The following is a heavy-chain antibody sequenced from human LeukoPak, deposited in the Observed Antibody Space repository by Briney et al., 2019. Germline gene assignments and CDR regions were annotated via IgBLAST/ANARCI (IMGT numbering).Heavy chain of an antibody. Sequence: SETLSLTCTVSGDSVSNGNYYWSWLRQPPGKALEWIGYIYYTGKTYYNPSLEGRVTILVDTSGNHFSVKLSSVTAADTAVYYCARSQNYYGSGDYWSQGTLVTVSS. V-gene: IGHV4-61*03. D-gene: IGHD3-10*01. J-gene: IGHJ4*02. CDR3: ARSQNYYGSGDY. CDR2: IYYTGKT. CDR1: GDSVSNGNYY.